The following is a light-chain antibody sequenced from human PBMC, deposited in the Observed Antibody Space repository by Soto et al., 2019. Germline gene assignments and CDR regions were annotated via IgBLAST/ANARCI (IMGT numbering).Light chain of an antibody. CDR3: AAWDDSLSGWV. V-gene: IGLV1-47*02. CDR2: SNA. Sequence: QSVLTQPPSASGTPGQWVTISCSGSSSNIGTNFVYWYQQLPGTAPKLLIFSNAQRPSGVPDRFSGSRSGTSASLAISGLRSEDEADYYCAAWDDSLSGWVFGGGTKVTVL. CDR1: SSNIGTNF. J-gene: IGLJ3*02.